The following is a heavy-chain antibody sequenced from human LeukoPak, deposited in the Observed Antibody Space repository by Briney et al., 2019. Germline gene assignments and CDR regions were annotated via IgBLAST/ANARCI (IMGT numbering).Heavy chain of an antibody. CDR1: GFTFSRHG. CDR3: AKDDLPHAGAYYYYYMDV. V-gene: IGHV3-30*18. Sequence: GRSLRLSCAASGFTFSRHGMHWVRQAPGKGLEWVAVIGDTGRAKYYADSVEGRFTASRDNSKNTLYLQMNSLRAEDTAVYYCAKDDLPHAGAYYYYYMDVWGKGTTVTVSS. D-gene: IGHD3-3*01. CDR2: IGDTGRAK. J-gene: IGHJ6*03.